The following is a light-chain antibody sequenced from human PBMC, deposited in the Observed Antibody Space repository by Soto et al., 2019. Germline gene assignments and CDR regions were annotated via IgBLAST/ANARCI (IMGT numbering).Light chain of an antibody. Sequence: DIVMTQSPLSLPVTPGEPASISCRSSQSLLHSDGYNYLDWFLQRPGQSPQLLIYLVSSRASVVPDRFSGSGSGTDCLVKISRVEAEDVGVYYCMQALQTPLTFGGGTKVDI. CDR2: LVS. J-gene: IGKJ4*01. CDR1: QSLLHSDGYNY. CDR3: MQALQTPLT. V-gene: IGKV2-28*01.